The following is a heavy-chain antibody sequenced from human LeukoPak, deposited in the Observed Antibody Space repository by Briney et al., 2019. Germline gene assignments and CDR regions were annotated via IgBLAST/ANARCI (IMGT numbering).Heavy chain of an antibody. CDR1: GFTFSSYS. CDR2: ISSSSSYI. V-gene: IGHV3-21*01. CDR3: ARAGSIAARAIDY. J-gene: IGHJ4*02. Sequence: PGGSLRLSCAASGFTFSSYSMNWVRQAPGKGLEWVSSISSSSSYIYYADSVKGRFTISRDNAKNSLYLQMNSLRAEDTAVYYCARAGSIAARAIDYWGQGTLVTVSS. D-gene: IGHD6-6*01.